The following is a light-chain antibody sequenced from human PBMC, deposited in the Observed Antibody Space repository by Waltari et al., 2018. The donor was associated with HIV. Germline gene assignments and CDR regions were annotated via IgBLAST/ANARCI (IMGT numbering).Light chain of an antibody. J-gene: IGKJ4*01. CDR2: KAS. V-gene: IGKV1-5*03. CDR1: QSIGNW. Sequence: DIQMTQSPSTLYASVGERVTITCRASQSIGNWLAWDQQKPGRAPKVLIYKASRLQSGVPSRFSGRGSETEFNLTISSLQPDDFATYYCQQISSASRTFGGGTKVEIK. CDR3: QQISSASRT.